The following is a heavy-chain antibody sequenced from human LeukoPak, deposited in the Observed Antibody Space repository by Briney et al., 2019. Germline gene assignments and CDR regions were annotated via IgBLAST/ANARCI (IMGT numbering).Heavy chain of an antibody. J-gene: IGHJ3*02. Sequence: GGSLRLSYAASGFTFSAYDMNWVRQAPGKGLQWVSSISMTSTYINYADSFKGRFTTSRDNANNSLYLHMNSLRADDTAVYYCARELWSGRSAAFDIWGLGTTVTVSS. CDR3: ARELWSGRSAAFDI. D-gene: IGHD3-3*01. V-gene: IGHV3-21*01. CDR2: ISMTSTYI. CDR1: GFTFSAYD.